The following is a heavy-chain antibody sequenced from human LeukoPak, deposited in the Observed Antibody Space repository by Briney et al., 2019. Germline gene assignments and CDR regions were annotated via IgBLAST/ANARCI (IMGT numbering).Heavy chain of an antibody. J-gene: IGHJ6*04. Sequence: GGSLRLSCAASGFTFSDYYMSWIRQAPGKGLEWVSYISSSGSTIYYADSVKGRFTISRDNAKNSLYLQMNSLRAEDTALYYCARQRIAVAGLGTGYWVSMDVWVKGTTVTVSS. V-gene: IGHV3-11*01. D-gene: IGHD6-19*01. CDR2: ISSSGSTI. CDR3: ARQRIAVAGLGTGYWVSMDV. CDR1: GFTFSDYY.